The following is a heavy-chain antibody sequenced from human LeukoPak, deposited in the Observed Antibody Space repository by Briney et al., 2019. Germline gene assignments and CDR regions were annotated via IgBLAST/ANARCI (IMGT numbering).Heavy chain of an antibody. Sequence: GASVKVSCKASGGTFSSYAISWVRQAPGQGLEWMGGIIPIFGTANYAQNFQGRVTITADGSTSTAYMELSSLRSEDTAVFYCAREWGHDNSGYYYAYWGQGTLVAVSS. CDR2: IIPIFGTA. CDR1: GGTFSSYA. D-gene: IGHD3-22*01. J-gene: IGHJ4*02. V-gene: IGHV1-69*13. CDR3: AREWGHDNSGYYYAY.